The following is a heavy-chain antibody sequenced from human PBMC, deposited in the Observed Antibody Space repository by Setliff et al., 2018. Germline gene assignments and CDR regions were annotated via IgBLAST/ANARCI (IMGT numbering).Heavy chain of an antibody. CDR2: IKQDGSEK. CDR3: ARPGRSNYWDSFDY. CDR1: GFTFSSYA. J-gene: IGHJ4*02. V-gene: IGHV3-7*01. D-gene: IGHD3-10*01. Sequence: GGSLRLSCAASGFTFSSYAMSWVRQAPGKGLEWVANIKQDGSEKYYVDSVKGRFTISRDNAKNSLYLQMNSLRADDTAVYYCARPGRSNYWDSFDYWGQGTLVTVSS.